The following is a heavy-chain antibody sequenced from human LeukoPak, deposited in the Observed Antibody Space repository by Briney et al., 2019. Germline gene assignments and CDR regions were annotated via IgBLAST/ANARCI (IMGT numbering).Heavy chain of an antibody. CDR2: ISSSSSTI. J-gene: IGHJ4*02. CDR3: ARDHRESYYGGYFDF. D-gene: IGHD1-26*01. Sequence: GGSVRLSCAASGFTFNSYSMKWLRPAPGKELEWVSYISSSSSTIYYADTVKGRFTISRDNDKNSLYLQMNSLRAEDTAVYYCARDHRESYYGGYFDFWGQGTLVTVSS. CDR1: GFTFNSYS. V-gene: IGHV3-48*01.